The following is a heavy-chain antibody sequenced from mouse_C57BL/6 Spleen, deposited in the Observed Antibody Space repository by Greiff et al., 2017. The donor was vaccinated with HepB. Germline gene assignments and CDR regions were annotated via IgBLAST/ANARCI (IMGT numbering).Heavy chain of an antibody. J-gene: IGHJ4*01. CDR1: GFTFSDYG. CDR2: ISSGSSTI. Sequence: EVKLVESGGGLVKPGGSLKLSCAASGFTFSDYGMHWVRQAPEKGLEWVAYISSGSSTIYYADTVKGRFTISRDNAKNNLYLQMSHLRSEDTAMYYCARDSNYEGNAMDYWGQGTSVTVSS. V-gene: IGHV5-17*03. D-gene: IGHD2-5*01. CDR3: ARDSNYEGNAMDY.